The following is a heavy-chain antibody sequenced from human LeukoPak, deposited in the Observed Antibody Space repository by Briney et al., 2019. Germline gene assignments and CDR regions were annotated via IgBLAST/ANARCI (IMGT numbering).Heavy chain of an antibody. Sequence: GGSLRLSCAASGFTFSTYGMSWVRQAPGKGLEWVSGISGSGGSTFYADSVKGRFTISRDNSKNTLYLQMNSLRAEDTAVYYCARFPDSGNYLPFGHWGQGTLVTVSS. J-gene: IGHJ4*02. CDR2: ISGSGGST. CDR3: ARFPDSGNYLPFGH. D-gene: IGHD1-26*01. CDR1: GFTFSTYG. V-gene: IGHV3-23*01.